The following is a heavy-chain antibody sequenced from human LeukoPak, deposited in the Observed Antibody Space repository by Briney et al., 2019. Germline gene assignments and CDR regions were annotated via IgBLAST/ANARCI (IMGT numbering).Heavy chain of an antibody. V-gene: IGHV1-18*01. J-gene: IGHJ6*02. CDR1: GYTLINYG. CDR3: ARDVEVYVWGDYFYGMDI. Sequence: GASVKVSCKASGYTLINYGISWVRQAPGHGLEWMAWISGNKGNTNHGRSLQDRVVLTIDTSTNTAYMELRNLTSDDTAVYYCARDVEVYVWGDYFYGMDIWGQGTTVTV. CDR2: ISGNKGNT. D-gene: IGHD2/OR15-2a*01.